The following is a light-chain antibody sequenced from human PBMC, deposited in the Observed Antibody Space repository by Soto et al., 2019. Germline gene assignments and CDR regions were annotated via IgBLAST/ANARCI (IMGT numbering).Light chain of an antibody. V-gene: IGKV3-11*01. CDR3: QQSYSIPRT. CDR2: AAS. J-gene: IGKJ2*01. CDR1: QSVGRY. Sequence: EIVLTQSPATLSLSPGERATLSCRASQSVGRYLTWYQQRVGQAPRLLIYAASNRAAGIPARFSGSGSGTDFTLTISSLKPEDFATYYCQQSYSIPRTFGQGTKVEIK.